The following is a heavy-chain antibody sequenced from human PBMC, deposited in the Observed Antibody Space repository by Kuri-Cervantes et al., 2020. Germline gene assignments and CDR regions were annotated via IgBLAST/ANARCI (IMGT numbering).Heavy chain of an antibody. Sequence: ASVKVSCKASGYAFTGYYMHWVRQAPGQGLEWMGWINPNSGGTNYAQKFQGRVTMTTDTSTSTAYMELRSLRSDDTAVYYCAREDVELLPFDYWGQGTLVTVSS. CDR2: INPNSGGT. J-gene: IGHJ4*02. D-gene: IGHD1-26*01. CDR1: GYAFTGYY. V-gene: IGHV1-2*02. CDR3: AREDVELLPFDY.